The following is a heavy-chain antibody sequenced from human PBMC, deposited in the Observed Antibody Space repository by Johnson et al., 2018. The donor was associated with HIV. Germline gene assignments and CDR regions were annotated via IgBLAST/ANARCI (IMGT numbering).Heavy chain of an antibody. J-gene: IGHJ3*02. CDR3: AKGEVGATEVDAFDI. D-gene: IGHD1-26*01. V-gene: IGHV3-53*01. CDR1: GFTFRSNY. CDR2: IYTGGTT. Sequence: VQLVESGGGLVQPGGSLRLSCAASGFTFRSNYMSWVRQAPGKGLEWVSVIYTGGTTYRAASLMGRFTISRDNYKNTLYLQMNSLRAEDAAVYYCAKGEVGATEVDAFDIWGQGTMVTVSS.